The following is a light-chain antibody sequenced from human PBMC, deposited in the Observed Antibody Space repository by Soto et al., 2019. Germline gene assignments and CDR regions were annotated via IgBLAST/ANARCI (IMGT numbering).Light chain of an antibody. J-gene: IGKJ2*01. CDR2: WAS. V-gene: IGKV4-1*01. Sequence: DIVMTQSPDSLAVSLGERATINCKSSQSVLYSSNNKNYLAWYQQKPGQPPKLLIYWASTRESGGPDRFSGSGSGTDFTLTISSLQAEDVAVYQRTFGQGTKLEIK. CDR1: QSVLYSSNNKNY. CDR3: T.